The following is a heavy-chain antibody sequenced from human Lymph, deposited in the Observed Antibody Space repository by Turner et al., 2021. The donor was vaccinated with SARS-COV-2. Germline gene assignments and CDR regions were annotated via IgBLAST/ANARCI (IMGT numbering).Heavy chain of an antibody. D-gene: IGHD3-10*01. CDR1: GGSISSYY. J-gene: IGHJ4*02. Sequence: VQLQESCPGLVTPSETLSLTCTVSGGSISSYYWSWIRQPPGKGLEWIGYIYFSGSTNYNPSLKSRVTMSGDSSKNQFSLKRRSVTAAETAVYYCVRGFDYWGQGTLVTVSS. CDR2: IYFSGST. CDR3: VRGFDY. V-gene: IGHV4-59*01.